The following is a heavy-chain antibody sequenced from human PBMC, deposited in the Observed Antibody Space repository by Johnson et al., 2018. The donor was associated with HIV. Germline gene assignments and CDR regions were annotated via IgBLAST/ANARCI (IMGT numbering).Heavy chain of an antibody. Sequence: VQLVESRGVLVQPGGSLRLSCAASGFTVSSNYMNWVRQTPGQGLEGVGRIERKTDGGTTDYAAPVKGKFTIPRDDSKNTWYLQMNSLKTEDSAVYYCTVRISMILALTRRDQDIWGQGTMVTVSS. CDR3: TVRISMILALTRRDQDI. D-gene: IGHD3-22*01. CDR2: IERKTDGGTT. J-gene: IGHJ3*02. CDR1: GFTVSSNY. V-gene: IGHV3-15*04.